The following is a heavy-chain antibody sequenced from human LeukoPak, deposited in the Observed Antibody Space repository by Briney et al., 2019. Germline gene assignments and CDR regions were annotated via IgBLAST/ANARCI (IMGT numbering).Heavy chain of an antibody. Sequence: GGSLRLSCAASGFTFSSYWMHWVRQAPGKGLVWVSRINSDGSSTSYADSVKGRFTISRDNSRNTLYLQINSLRAEDTAVYYCAKDPSVYYGDYIIRWGQGTLVIVSS. CDR2: INSDGSST. D-gene: IGHD4-17*01. V-gene: IGHV3-74*01. J-gene: IGHJ4*02. CDR3: AKDPSVYYGDYIIR. CDR1: GFTFSSYW.